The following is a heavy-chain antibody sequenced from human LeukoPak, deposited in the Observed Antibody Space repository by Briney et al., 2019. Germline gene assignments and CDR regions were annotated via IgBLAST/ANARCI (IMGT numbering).Heavy chain of an antibody. V-gene: IGHV1-8*01. Sequence: ASVKVSCKASGYTFTSYDINWVRQAIGQGLEWMGWMNPNSGNTGYAQKFQGRVTMTRNTSISTAYTELSSLRSEDTAVYYCASLIAVAGTGGFDYWGQGTLVTVSS. J-gene: IGHJ4*02. CDR2: MNPNSGNT. CDR3: ASLIAVAGTGGFDY. D-gene: IGHD6-19*01. CDR1: GYTFTSYD.